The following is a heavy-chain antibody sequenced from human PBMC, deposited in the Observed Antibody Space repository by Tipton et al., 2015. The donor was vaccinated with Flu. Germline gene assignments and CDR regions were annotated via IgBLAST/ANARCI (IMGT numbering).Heavy chain of an antibody. CDR1: GASLRSSSYY. V-gene: IGHV4-39*07. CDR2: FYYDVGT. D-gene: IGHD5-24*01. CDR3: VRTKDGYTLSNFVY. Sequence: TLSLTCTVSGASLRSSSYYWGWIRQPQGKGLEWIGSFYYDVGTYYNPSLNSRVTITVDESKNQFSLRLTSVTAADTAGYYCVRTKDGYTLSNFVYWGQGTLVTVSS. J-gene: IGHJ4*02.